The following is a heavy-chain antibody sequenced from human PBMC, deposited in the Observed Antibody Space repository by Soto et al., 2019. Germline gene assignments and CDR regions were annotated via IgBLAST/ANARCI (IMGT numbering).Heavy chain of an antibody. CDR3: AREGPIVVVPAAPRYFDY. D-gene: IGHD2-2*01. V-gene: IGHV4-30-4*01. CDR2: IYYSGSP. CDR1: GGSIIGGDYY. J-gene: IGHJ4*02. Sequence: PSETLSLTCSFSGGSIIGGDYYWILIGQPPGRGLEWIGYIYYSGSPYSSPSPKSRVTISVDTSKNQFYLKMSSVTAADTAVYYCAREGPIVVVPAAPRYFDYRGQGTLVTVS.